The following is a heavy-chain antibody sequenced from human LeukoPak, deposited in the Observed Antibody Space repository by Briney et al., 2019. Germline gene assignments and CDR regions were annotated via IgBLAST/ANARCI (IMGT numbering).Heavy chain of an antibody. J-gene: IGHJ4*02. V-gene: IGHV3-23*01. CDR1: GFTFSSYA. CDR3: AKACNYYDSSGYYEDYFDY. Sequence: PGGSLRLSCAASGFTFSSYAMSWVRQAPGKGLEWVSAISGSGGSTYYADSVKGRFTISRDNSKNTLYLQMNSLRAEDTAVYYCAKACNYYDSSGYYEDYFDYWGQGTLVTVSS. CDR2: ISGSGGST. D-gene: IGHD3-22*01.